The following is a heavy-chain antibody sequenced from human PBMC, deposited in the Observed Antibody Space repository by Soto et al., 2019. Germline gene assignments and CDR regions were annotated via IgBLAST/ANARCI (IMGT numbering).Heavy chain of an antibody. V-gene: IGHV3-23*01. D-gene: IGHD3-16*02. CDR2: ISGSGGST. J-gene: IGHJ3*02. Sequence: GGSLRLSCAASGFTFSSYAMSWVRQAPGKGLEWVSAISGSGGSTYYADSVKGRFTISRDNSKNTLYLQMNSLRAEDTAVYYCAKGRITFGGVIADDAFDIWGQGTMVTVSS. CDR3: AKGRITFGGVIADDAFDI. CDR1: GFTFSSYA.